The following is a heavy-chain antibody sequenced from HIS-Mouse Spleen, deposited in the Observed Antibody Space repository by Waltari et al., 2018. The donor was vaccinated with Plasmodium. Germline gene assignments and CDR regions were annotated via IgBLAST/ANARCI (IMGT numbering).Heavy chain of an antibody. Sequence: EVQLVESGGGLVQPGRRLGLSWQASGFPFSSFWMSWVRQAPGKGLEWVANIKQDGSEKYYVDSVKGRFTISRDNAKNSLYLQMNSLRAEDTAVYYCASSWYWYFDLWGRGTLVTVSS. CDR1: GFPFSSFW. V-gene: IGHV3-7*01. CDR2: IKQDGSEK. J-gene: IGHJ2*01. CDR3: ASSWYWYFDL. D-gene: IGHD6-13*01.